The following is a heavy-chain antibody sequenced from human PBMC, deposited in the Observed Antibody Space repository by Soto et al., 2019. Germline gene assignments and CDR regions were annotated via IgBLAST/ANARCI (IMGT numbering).Heavy chain of an antibody. CDR3: AKAGWGGDYYYGLDV. CDR1: GFNFHSHA. J-gene: IGHJ6*02. CDR2: VWHDGEKR. V-gene: IGHV3-33*06. D-gene: IGHD2-21*01. Sequence: QVQLVESGGGVVQPGRSLRLSCAVSGFNFHSHAMHWVRQAPGKGLEWVAVVWHDGEKRQYADSVKGRFTISRDSSNNTVSLQMNSLTNEDTAAYYCAKAGWGGDYYYGLDVCGQGTTVTVSS.